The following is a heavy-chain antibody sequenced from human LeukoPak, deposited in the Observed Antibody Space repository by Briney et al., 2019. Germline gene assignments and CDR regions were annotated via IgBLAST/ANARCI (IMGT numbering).Heavy chain of an antibody. D-gene: IGHD3-10*01. V-gene: IGHV3-74*01. CDR3: ARDPHYYGSGSYFNY. Sequence: GGSLRLSCAASGFTFSSYWMHWVRQVPGKGLVWVSRINNDGVSISYADSVKGRFTISRDKANNTLFLQMNSLRAEDTAVYYCARDPHYYGSGSYFNYWGQGTLVTVSS. CDR1: GFTFSSYW. J-gene: IGHJ4*02. CDR2: INNDGVSI.